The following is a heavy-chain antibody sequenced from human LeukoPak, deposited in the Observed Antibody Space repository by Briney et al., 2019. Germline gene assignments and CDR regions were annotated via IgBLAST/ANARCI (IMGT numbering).Heavy chain of an antibody. Sequence: SQTLSLTCAVSGGSISSGGYSWSWIRQPPGKGLEWIGFIYHSGSTYYNPSLKSRVTISVDRSKNEFSLKLSSVTAADTAVFYCARGPQGGVTYFDYWGQGTLVTVSS. CDR2: IYHSGST. D-gene: IGHD2-21*02. J-gene: IGHJ4*02. CDR1: GGSISSGGYS. CDR3: ARGPQGGVTYFDY. V-gene: IGHV4-30-2*01.